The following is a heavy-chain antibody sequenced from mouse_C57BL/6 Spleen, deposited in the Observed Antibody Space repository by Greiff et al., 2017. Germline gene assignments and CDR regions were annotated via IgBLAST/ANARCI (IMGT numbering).Heavy chain of an antibody. CDR1: GYTFTSYT. J-gene: IGHJ3*01. CDR3: ASYYDPAWFAY. D-gene: IGHD2-4*01. Sequence: QVQLQQSGAELARPGASVKMSCKASGYTFTSYTMHWVKQRPGQGLEWIGYINPSSGYTKYNQKFKDKATLTADKSSSTAYMQLSSLTSEDSAVYYCASYYDPAWFAYWGQGTLVTVSA. CDR2: INPSSGYT. V-gene: IGHV1-4*01.